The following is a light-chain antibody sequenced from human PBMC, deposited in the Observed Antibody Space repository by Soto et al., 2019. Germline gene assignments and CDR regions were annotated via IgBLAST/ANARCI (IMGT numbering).Light chain of an antibody. V-gene: IGKV2-28*01. CDR1: QSLLHSNGNHY. CDR2: LGS. Sequence: DIVMTQSPLSLPVTPGEPASISCRSSQSLLHSNGNHYLDWYLQKPGQSPQLLIYLGSSRASGVPDRFSGSGSCTDFTLKISRVEADEVGVYYCMQALQNPWTFGQGTKVEIK. J-gene: IGKJ1*01. CDR3: MQALQNPWT.